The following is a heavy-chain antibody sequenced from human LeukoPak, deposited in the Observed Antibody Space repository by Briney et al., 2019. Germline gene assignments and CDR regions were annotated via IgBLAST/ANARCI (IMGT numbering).Heavy chain of an antibody. D-gene: IGHD3-22*01. J-gene: IGHJ4*02. CDR3: ARGYDSSGSYHEDVYFDY. CDR2: IYHSGST. Sequence: SGTLSLTCAVSGGSISSSNWWSWVRQPPGKGLEWCGEIYHSGSTNYNPSLKSRVTISVDKSKNQSSLKLSSVAAADTAVYYCARGYDSSGSYHEDVYFDYWGQGALVTVSS. V-gene: IGHV4-4*02. CDR1: GGSISSSNW.